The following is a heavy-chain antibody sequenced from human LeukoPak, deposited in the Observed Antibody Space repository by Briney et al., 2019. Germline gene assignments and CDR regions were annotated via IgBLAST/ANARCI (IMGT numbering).Heavy chain of an antibody. Sequence: SETLSLTCAVYGGSFSGYYWSWIRQPPGKGLEWIGYIYYSGSTHYNPSLKSRLTISVDKAKNQFSLKLSSVTAADTAVYYCAHEGYDSSGYYSWGQGTLVTVSS. J-gene: IGHJ4*02. V-gene: IGHV4-59*12. D-gene: IGHD3-22*01. CDR2: IYYSGST. CDR1: GGSFSGYY. CDR3: AHEGYDSSGYYS.